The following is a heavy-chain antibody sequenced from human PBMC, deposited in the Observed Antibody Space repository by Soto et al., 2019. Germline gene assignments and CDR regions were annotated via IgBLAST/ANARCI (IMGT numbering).Heavy chain of an antibody. V-gene: IGHV4-39*07. D-gene: IGHD5-18*01. J-gene: IGHJ6*02. CDR3: ARAYSPYYYYGMDV. Sequence: SETLSLTCTVSGGSVGSGDFYWGWIRQPPGKGLEWIGEINHSGSTNYNPSLKSRVTISVDTSKNQFSLKLSSVTAADTAVYYCARAYSPYYYYGMDVWGQGTTVTVSS. CDR2: INHSGST. CDR1: GGSVGSGDFY.